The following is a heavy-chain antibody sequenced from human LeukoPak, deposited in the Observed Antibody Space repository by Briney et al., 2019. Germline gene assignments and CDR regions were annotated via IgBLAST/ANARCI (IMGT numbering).Heavy chain of an antibody. CDR2: ISSSSSYI. CDR3: ARDWLQYYGSGSYYNEEGYFDY. D-gene: IGHD3-10*01. J-gene: IGHJ4*02. CDR1: GFTFSSYS. V-gene: IGHV3-21*01. Sequence: GGSLRLSCAASGFTFSSYSMNWVRRAPGKGLEWVSSISSSSSYIYYADSVKGRFTISRDNAKNSLYLQMNSLRAEDTAVYYCARDWLQYYGSGSYYNEEGYFDYWGQGTLVTVSS.